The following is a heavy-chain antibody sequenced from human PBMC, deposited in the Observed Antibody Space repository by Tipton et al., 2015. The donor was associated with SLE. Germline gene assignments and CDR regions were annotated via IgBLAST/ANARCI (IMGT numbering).Heavy chain of an antibody. D-gene: IGHD3-22*01. CDR1: GYSISSGYY. CDR3: ATIGYYDSSGPFDY. J-gene: IGHJ4*02. Sequence: TLSLTCTVSGYSISSGYYWVWIRQPPGKGLEWIGSVFHSGTTYYKPSLKSRVTISVDMSRNRFSLKLSSMTAADTAMYYCATIGYYDSSGPFDYWGQGTLVTVSS. V-gene: IGHV4-38-2*02. CDR2: VFHSGTT.